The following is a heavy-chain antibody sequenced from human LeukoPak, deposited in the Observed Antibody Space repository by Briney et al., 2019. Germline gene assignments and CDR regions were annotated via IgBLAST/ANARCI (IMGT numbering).Heavy chain of an antibody. D-gene: IGHD6-19*01. V-gene: IGHV1-3*01. Sequence: ASVKVSCKASGYTFTSYAMHWVRQAPGQRLEWMGWINAGKGNTKYSQKFQGRVTITRDTSASTAYMELSSLRSEDTAVYYCARVYLYSSGWRNNWFDPWGQGTLVTVSS. CDR2: INAGKGNT. J-gene: IGHJ5*02. CDR3: ARVYLYSSGWRNNWFDP. CDR1: GYTFTSYA.